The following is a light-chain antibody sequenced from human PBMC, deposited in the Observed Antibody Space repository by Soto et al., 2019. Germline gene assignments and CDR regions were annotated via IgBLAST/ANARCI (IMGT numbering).Light chain of an antibody. CDR2: GAS. V-gene: IGKV3-15*01. CDR1: QSVSNN. CDR3: QQYNTWSPLT. J-gene: IGKJ4*01. Sequence: EIVMTQSPATLSVSQGERATLSCRASQSVSNNLAWYQQKPGQAPRLLIYGASTRATGIPARFSGSGSGTEFTLTISSLQYEDFAVYYCQQYNTWSPLTFGGGTKVE.